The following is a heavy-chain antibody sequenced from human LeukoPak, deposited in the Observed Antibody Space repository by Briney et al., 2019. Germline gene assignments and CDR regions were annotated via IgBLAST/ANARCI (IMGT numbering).Heavy chain of an antibody. CDR2: INGPSDTI. CDR3: TTYGRDGYRGYF. D-gene: IGHD5-24*01. Sequence: GGSLRLSCAASGFIFSSYSMSWVRQAPGKALERVSYINGPSDTIYYADSVKGRFSISRDNAKYSVYLQMSSLRAEDTAVYYCTTYGRDGYRGYFWGQGALVTVSS. V-gene: IGHV3-48*04. J-gene: IGHJ4*02. CDR1: GFIFSSYS.